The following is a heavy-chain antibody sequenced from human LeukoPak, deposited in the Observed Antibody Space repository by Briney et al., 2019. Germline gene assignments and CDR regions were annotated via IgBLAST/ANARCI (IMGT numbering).Heavy chain of an antibody. CDR2: IYYSGST. V-gene: IGHV4-59*01. J-gene: IGHJ6*02. Sequence: PSETLSLTCTVSGGSISSYYWSWIRQPPGKGLEWIGYIYYSGSTNYNPSLKSRVTISVDASKNQFSLKLSSMTAADTAVYYCATGSGRYGMDVWGQGTTVTVSS. D-gene: IGHD2-15*01. CDR1: GGSISSYY. CDR3: ATGSGRYGMDV.